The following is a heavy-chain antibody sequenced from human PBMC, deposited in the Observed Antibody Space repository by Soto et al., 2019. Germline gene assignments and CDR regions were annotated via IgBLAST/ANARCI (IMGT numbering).Heavy chain of an antibody. CDR2: ISGTGGST. CDR3: ANAAPGPEFDC. J-gene: IGHJ4*02. Sequence: EVQLLESGGGLVQPGGSLRLSCAGSGFIFRNYAMSWVRQAPGKGLEWVSTISGTGGSTYYADSVKGRFTISRDNSKSTLYLQMSSLRADDTAVYYCANAAPGPEFDCWGQGTLVTVSS. V-gene: IGHV3-23*01. CDR1: GFIFRNYA. D-gene: IGHD6-13*01.